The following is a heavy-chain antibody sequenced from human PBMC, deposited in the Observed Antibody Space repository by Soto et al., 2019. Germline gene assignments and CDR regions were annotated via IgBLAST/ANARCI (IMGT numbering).Heavy chain of an antibody. CDR1: GYSFTSYW. D-gene: IGHD6-19*01. V-gene: IGHV5-51*01. J-gene: IGHJ1*01. CDR3: ARHGGSSGLSNPGLEH. Sequence: GESLKISCKGSGYSFTSYWIGWVRQMPGKGLEWMGIIYPGDSDTRYSPSLQGQVTISADKSISTAYLQWSSLKASDTAMCYCARHGGSSGLSNPGLEHWGQGTLVTFSS. CDR2: IYPGDSDT.